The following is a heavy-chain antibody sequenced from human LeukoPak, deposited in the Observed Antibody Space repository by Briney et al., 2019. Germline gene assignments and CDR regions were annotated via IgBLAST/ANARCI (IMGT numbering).Heavy chain of an antibody. CDR3: ATETIGRHYDY. Sequence: GGSLRLSCAVSGFTFGSCGFNWVRQAPGKGLEWVSSIGPTGTDRYYADSVRGRFTISRDNAKNSMYLQMDSLRDEDTAVYYCATETIGRHYDYWGQGTLLTVS. V-gene: IGHV3-21*01. D-gene: IGHD1-14*01. J-gene: IGHJ4*02. CDR1: GFTFGSCG. CDR2: IGPTGTDR.